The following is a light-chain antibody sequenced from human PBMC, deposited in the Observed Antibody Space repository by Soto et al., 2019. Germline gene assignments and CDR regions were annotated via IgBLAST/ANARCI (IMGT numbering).Light chain of an antibody. CDR3: QPYNSFSPGP. Sequence: SKKEGVALTGRPSQGISSYLAWYQQKPGKAPKLLIYAASTLQSGVPSRFSGSGSGTDFTLTISCLQSEDFATYYCQPYNSFSPGPFGQ. J-gene: IGKJ5*01. CDR1: QGISSY. CDR2: AAS. V-gene: IGKV1-8*01.